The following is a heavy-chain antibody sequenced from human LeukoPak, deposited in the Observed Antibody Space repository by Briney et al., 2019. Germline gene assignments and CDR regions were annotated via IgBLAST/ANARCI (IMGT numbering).Heavy chain of an antibody. Sequence: GGSLRLSCAASGFTFSTYAMSWVRQAPGKGLEWVSAISSGGGSTYYADSVKGRFTISRGNSKNTLYLQMNSLRAEDTAVYYCATHRDFRSGYYDYWGQGALVTVSS. CDR2: ISSGGGST. J-gene: IGHJ4*02. CDR1: GFTFSTYA. CDR3: ATHRDFRSGYYDY. V-gene: IGHV3-23*01. D-gene: IGHD3-3*01.